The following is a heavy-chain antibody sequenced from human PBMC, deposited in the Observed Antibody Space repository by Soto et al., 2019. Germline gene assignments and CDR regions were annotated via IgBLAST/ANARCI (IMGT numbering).Heavy chain of an antibody. J-gene: IGHJ4*02. CDR2: IYYSGST. V-gene: IGHV4-39*01. D-gene: IGHD2-2*01. CDR3: AREHIVVVPAAEGFDY. CDR1: GGSISSSSYY. Sequence: QLQLQESGPGLVKPSETLSLTCTVSGGSISSSSYYWGWIRQPPGKGLEWIGSIYYSGSTYYNPSLQSRVTISVDTSKNQFSLKLSSVTAADTAVYYCAREHIVVVPAAEGFDYWGQGTLVTVSS.